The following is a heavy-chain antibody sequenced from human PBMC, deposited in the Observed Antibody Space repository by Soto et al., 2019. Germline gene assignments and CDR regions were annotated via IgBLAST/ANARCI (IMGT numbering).Heavy chain of an antibody. V-gene: IGHV4-30-4*01. J-gene: IGHJ4*02. CDR2: IYYSGST. Sequence: SETLSLTCTVSGGSISSGDYYWSWIRQPPGKGLEWIGYIYYSGSTYYNPSLKSRVTISVDTSKNQFSLKLSSVTAADTAVYYCARGSYYYDSSGYYSNWGQGTLVTVSS. D-gene: IGHD3-22*01. CDR3: ARGSYYYDSSGYYSN. CDR1: GGSISSGDYY.